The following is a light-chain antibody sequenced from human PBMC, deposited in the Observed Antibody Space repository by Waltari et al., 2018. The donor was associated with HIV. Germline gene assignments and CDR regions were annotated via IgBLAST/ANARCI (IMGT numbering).Light chain of an antibody. Sequence: SSELTQDPAVSVALGQTVRITCQGDRLRTYYPSWYQQKPGQAPILVIYGKNSRPSGIPDRFSGSNSENTASLTITGAQAEDEADYYCNSRDTSGNLYVFGGGTKVTVL. J-gene: IGLJ1*01. V-gene: IGLV3-19*01. CDR1: RLRTYY. CDR3: NSRDTSGNLYV. CDR2: GKN.